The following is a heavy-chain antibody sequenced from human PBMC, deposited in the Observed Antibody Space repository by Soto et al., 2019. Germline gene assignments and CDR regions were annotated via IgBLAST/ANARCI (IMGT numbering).Heavy chain of an antibody. CDR3: ARGVTMVRGVIIKGYYYYGMDV. Sequence: SQTLSLTCAISGDSVSSNSAAWNWIRQSPSRGLEWLGRTYYRSKWYNDYAVSVKSRITINPDTSKNQFSLQLNSVTPEDTAVYYCARGVTMVRGVIIKGYYYYGMDVWGQGPTVTVSS. CDR2: TYYRSKWYN. J-gene: IGHJ6*02. D-gene: IGHD3-10*01. V-gene: IGHV6-1*01. CDR1: GDSVSSNSAA.